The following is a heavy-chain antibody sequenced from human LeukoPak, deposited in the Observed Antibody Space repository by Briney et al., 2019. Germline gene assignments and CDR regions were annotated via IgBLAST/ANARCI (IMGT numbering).Heavy chain of an antibody. CDR1: GFTFSSYG. CDR2: ISYDGSNK. J-gene: IGHJ4*02. Sequence: GGSLRLSCAASGFTFSSYGMHWVRQAPGKGLEWVAVISYDGSNKYYADSVKGRFTISRDDSKNTLYLQMNSLRAEDTAVYYCAKGIYSGYDYGGWYFDYWGQGTLVTVSS. CDR3: AKGIYSGYDYGGWYFDY. V-gene: IGHV3-30*18. D-gene: IGHD5-12*01.